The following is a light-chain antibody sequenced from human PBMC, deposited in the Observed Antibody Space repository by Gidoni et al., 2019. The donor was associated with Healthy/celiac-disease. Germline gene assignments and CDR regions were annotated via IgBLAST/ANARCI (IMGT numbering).Light chain of an antibody. J-gene: IGKJ1*01. CDR2: WAS. V-gene: IGKV4-1*01. CDR1: QSVLYSSNNKNY. CDR3: QQYYSTPSWT. Sequence: DIVMTQSPASLAVSLGERATINCQSSQSVLYSSNNKNYLAGYQQKPGQPPKLLIYWASTRESGVTDRFSGSGSGTDFTLTISSLQDEDVAVYYCQQYYSTPSWTFGQGTKVEIK.